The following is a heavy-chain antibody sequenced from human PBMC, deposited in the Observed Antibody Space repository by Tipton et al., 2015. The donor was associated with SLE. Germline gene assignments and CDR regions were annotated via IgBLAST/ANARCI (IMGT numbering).Heavy chain of an antibody. V-gene: IGHV4-38-2*02. CDR2: IYHSGST. Sequence: TLSLTCAVYGGSFSGYYWGWSRQPPGKGLEWIGSIYHSGSTYYNPSLKSRVTISVDTSKNQFSLKLSSVTAADTAVYYCAREGGEGVTTVLWWFDPWGQGTLVTVSA. D-gene: IGHD4-17*01. J-gene: IGHJ5*02. CDR1: GGSFSGYY. CDR3: AREGGEGVTTVLWWFDP.